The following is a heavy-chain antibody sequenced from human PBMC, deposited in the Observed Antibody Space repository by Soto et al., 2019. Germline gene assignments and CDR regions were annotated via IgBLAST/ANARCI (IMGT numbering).Heavy chain of an antibody. Sequence: QVQLQESGPGLVKPSGTLSLTCAVSGGSISSSNWWSWVRQPPGKGLEWIGEIYHSGSTNYNPSLTSRVPISVDKSKNQVSLKLSSVTAADTAVYYCARAVLVPAAMQPLDYWGQGTLVTVSS. D-gene: IGHD2-2*01. J-gene: IGHJ4*02. V-gene: IGHV4-4*02. CDR2: IYHSGST. CDR3: ARAVLVPAAMQPLDY. CDR1: GGSISSSNW.